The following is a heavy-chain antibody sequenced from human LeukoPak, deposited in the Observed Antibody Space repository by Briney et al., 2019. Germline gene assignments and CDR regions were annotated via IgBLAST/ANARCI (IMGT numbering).Heavy chain of an antibody. Sequence: RASVKVSCKASGGTFSSYAISWVRQAPGQGLEWMGRIIPILGIANYAQKFQGRVTITTDESTSTAYMELSSLRSEDTAVYYCARDPGRYYDSSGYYYGGHWGQGTLVTVSS. CDR3: ARDPGRYYDSSGYYYGGH. D-gene: IGHD3-22*01. CDR2: IIPILGIA. J-gene: IGHJ4*02. CDR1: GGTFSSYA. V-gene: IGHV1-69*04.